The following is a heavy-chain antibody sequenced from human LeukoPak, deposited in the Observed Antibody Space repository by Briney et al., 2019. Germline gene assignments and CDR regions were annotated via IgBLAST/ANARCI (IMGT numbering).Heavy chain of an antibody. CDR2: ISAYNWNT. CDR1: GYSFTNYG. V-gene: IGHV1-18*01. Sequence: ASVKVSCKASGYSFTNYGITGVRQAPGQGLEWMGWISAYNWNTNYAQKLQGRVTMSTDTSTSTAYMELRSLRSDDTAVYYCARPGGTIFGVGLSYAHFDYWGQGTLVTVSS. D-gene: IGHD3-3*01. CDR3: ARPGGTIFGVGLSYAHFDY. J-gene: IGHJ4*02.